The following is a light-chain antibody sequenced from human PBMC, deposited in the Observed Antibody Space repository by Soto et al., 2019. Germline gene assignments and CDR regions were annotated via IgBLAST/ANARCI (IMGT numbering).Light chain of an antibody. V-gene: IGKV1-5*01. J-gene: IGKJ4*01. Sequence: DIPMTQSPSTLSASVGDRVTITCRASQSISSWLAWYQQKPGKAPKLLIYDASSLESGVPSRFSGSGSGTEFTLPISSLQPDDFATYYCQQYNSYSLTFGGGTKVEIK. CDR2: DAS. CDR1: QSISSW. CDR3: QQYNSYSLT.